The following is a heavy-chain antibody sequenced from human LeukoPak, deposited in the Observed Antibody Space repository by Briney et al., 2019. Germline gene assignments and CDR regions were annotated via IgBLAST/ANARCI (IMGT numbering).Heavy chain of an antibody. V-gene: IGHV4-34*01. J-gene: IGHJ6*02. CDR2: INHSGST. CDR1: GGSFSGYY. Sequence: SESLSLTCAVYGGSFSGYYWSWIRQPPGKGLEWIGEINHSGSTNYNPSLKSRVTISVDTSKIQFSLKLSSVTAADTAVYYCARGPPRYFDWLYGMDVWGQGTTVTVSS. D-gene: IGHD3-9*01. CDR3: ARGPPRYFDWLYGMDV.